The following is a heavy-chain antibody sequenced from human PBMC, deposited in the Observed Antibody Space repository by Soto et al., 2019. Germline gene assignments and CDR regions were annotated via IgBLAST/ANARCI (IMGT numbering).Heavy chain of an antibody. CDR3: ARGPVGYISCWYVLTYAFAI. Sequence: ASVKVSCKASGYTFTSYGISWVRQAPGQGLEWMGWISAYNGNTNYAQKLQGRVTMTTDTSTSTAYMELRSLRSDDTAVYYCARGPVGYISCWYVLTYAFAIWGQGTMVTVSS. J-gene: IGHJ3*02. CDR2: ISAYNGNT. V-gene: IGHV1-18*01. D-gene: IGHD6-13*01. CDR1: GYTFTSYG.